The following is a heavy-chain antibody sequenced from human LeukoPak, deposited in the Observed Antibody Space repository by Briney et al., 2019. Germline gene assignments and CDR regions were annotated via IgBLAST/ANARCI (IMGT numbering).Heavy chain of an antibody. CDR2: IIPIFGTA. CDR3: ARGDDIAAAGLFDY. CDR1: GGTFSGYA. J-gene: IGHJ4*02. V-gene: IGHV1-69*05. Sequence: SVKVSCKASGGTFSGYAISWVRQAPGQGLEWMGRIIPIFGTANYAQKFQGRVTITTDESTSTAYMELSSLRSEDTAVYYCARGDDIAAAGLFDYWGQGTLVTVSS. D-gene: IGHD6-13*01.